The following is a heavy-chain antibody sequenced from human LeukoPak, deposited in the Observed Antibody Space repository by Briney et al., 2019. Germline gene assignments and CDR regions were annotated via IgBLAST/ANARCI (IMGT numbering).Heavy chain of an antibody. Sequence: SVKVSCKASGGTFSSYAISWVRQAPGQGLEWMGGIIPIFGTANYAQKFQGRVTITADESTSTAYMELSSLRSEDTAVYYCARMEGAAADGWFDPWGQGTLATVSS. V-gene: IGHV1-69*13. CDR1: GGTFSSYA. CDR3: ARMEGAAADGWFDP. D-gene: IGHD6-13*01. CDR2: IIPIFGTA. J-gene: IGHJ5*02.